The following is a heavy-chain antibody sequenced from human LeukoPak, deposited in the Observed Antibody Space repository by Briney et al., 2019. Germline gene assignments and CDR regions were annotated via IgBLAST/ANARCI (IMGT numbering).Heavy chain of an antibody. CDR2: IYYSGST. J-gene: IGHJ4*02. CDR3: ARGTIVGATKRPPTN. Sequence: SETLSLTCTVSGVSISSSSYYWGWFRQPPGKGLEWIGSIYYSGSTYYNPSLKSRVTISVDTSKNQFSLKLSSVTAADTAVYYCARGTIVGATKRPPTNWGQGTLVTVSS. V-gene: IGHV4-39*07. D-gene: IGHD1-26*01. CDR1: GVSISSSSYY.